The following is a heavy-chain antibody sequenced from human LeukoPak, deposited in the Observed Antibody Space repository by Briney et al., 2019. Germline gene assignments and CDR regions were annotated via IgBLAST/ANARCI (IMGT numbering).Heavy chain of an antibody. D-gene: IGHD5-24*01. CDR3: ARGSRDGYNWVNFDY. CDR2: IYTSGSA. CDR1: GGSISSYY. Sequence: SETLSLTCTVSGGSISSYYWSWIRVPAGKGLEWIGRIYTSGSANYNPSLKSRVTISVDKSKNQFSLKLSSVTAADTAVYYCARGSRDGYNWVNFDYWGQGTLVTVSS. V-gene: IGHV4-4*07. J-gene: IGHJ4*02.